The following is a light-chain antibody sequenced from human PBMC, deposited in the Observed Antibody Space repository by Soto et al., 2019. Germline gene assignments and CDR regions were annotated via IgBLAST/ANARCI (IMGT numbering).Light chain of an antibody. V-gene: IGLV2-14*03. CDR1: SSDVGGYNY. Sequence: QSALTQPASVSGAPGRSIAISCTGTSSDVGGYNYVSWYQHHPGKAPKLMVYDVSNRPSGVSNRFSGSKSGNTASLTISGLQAEDEADYYCSSYTSSSTYVFGTGTKLTVL. J-gene: IGLJ1*01. CDR3: SSYTSSSTYV. CDR2: DVS.